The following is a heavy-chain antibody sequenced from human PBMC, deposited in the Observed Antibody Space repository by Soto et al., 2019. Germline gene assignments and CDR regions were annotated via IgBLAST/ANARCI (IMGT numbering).Heavy chain of an antibody. CDR3: ARWALALVGWYGRYNWFDP. CDR1: GGSFSGYY. Sequence: LSLTCAVYGGSFSGYYWSWIRQPPGKGLEWIGEINHSGSTNYNPSLKSRVTISVDTSKNQFSLKLSSVTAADTAVYYCARWALALVGWYGRYNWFDPWGQGTLVTVSS. V-gene: IGHV4-34*01. D-gene: IGHD6-19*01. CDR2: INHSGST. J-gene: IGHJ5*02.